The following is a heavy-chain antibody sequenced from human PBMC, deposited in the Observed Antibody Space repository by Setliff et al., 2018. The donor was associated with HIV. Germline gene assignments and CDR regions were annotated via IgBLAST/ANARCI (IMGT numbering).Heavy chain of an antibody. CDR3: ARVFSAGWFDS. D-gene: IGHD6-13*01. J-gene: IGHJ5*01. CDR1: GYDFTTNW. V-gene: IGHV5-51*04. CDR2: IYPGDSDI. Sequence: GESLKISCKTSGYDFTTNWVGWVRQMPGKGLEWMGIIYPGDSDIRYSPSFQGQVTMSADKLINTAYLQWSSLKASDTAMYYCARVFSAGWFDSWGQGTLVTVSS.